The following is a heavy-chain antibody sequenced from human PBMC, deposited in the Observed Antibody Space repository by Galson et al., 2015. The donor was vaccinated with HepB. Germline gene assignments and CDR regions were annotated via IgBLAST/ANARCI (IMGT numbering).Heavy chain of an antibody. D-gene: IGHD3-3*01. J-gene: IGHJ3*02. CDR1: GFTFSKS. CDR2: ISYDGSHK. CDR3: AKEYDDNHDAFDI. V-gene: IGHV3-30-3*01. Sequence: SLRLSCAGSGFTFSKSMHWVRQAPGKGLEWVAVISYDGSHKYYADSVKGRFTISRDNSKNTLYPQMNSLRAEDTAVYYCAKEYDDNHDAFDIWGQGTMVTVSS.